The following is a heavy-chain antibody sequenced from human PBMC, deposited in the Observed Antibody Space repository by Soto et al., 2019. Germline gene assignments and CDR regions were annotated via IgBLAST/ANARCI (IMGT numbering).Heavy chain of an antibody. CDR1: GDSYSISTYS. V-gene: IGHV4-30-2*01. Sequence: PSETLSLTCNMSGDSYSISTYSWSWIRQPPGKAPQWIGFIYQSGVTPYNPSLASRVSIXXXRXXXXXSLXLXXVTXADTAVYFCAGMPYTSGLRFDPWGPGTLVTVSS. J-gene: IGHJ5*02. CDR3: AGMPYTSGLRFDP. CDR2: IYQSGVT. D-gene: IGHD6-19*01.